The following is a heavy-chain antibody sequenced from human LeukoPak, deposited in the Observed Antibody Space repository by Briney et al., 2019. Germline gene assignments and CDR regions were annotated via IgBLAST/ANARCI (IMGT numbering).Heavy chain of an antibody. V-gene: IGHV6-1*01. D-gene: IGHD6-13*01. Sequence: SQTLSLTCAISGDSVSSNSAAWNWIRQSPSRGLEWLGRTYYRSKWYNDYAVSVKSRITINPDTSKNQFSLQLNSVTPEDTAVYYCARASIAAAGPRFAFDYWGQGTLVTVSS. CDR3: ARASIAAAGPRFAFDY. J-gene: IGHJ4*02. CDR1: GDSVSSNSAA. CDR2: TYYRSKWYN.